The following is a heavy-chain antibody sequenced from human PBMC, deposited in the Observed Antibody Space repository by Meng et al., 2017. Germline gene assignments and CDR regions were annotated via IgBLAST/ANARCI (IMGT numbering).Heavy chain of an antibody. V-gene: IGHV3-7*04. D-gene: IGHD2-15*01. CDR3: ARGDIVAVVAATSPRCAFDI. CDR1: GFTFSSYW. CDR2: IKQDGSEK. J-gene: IGHJ3*02. Sequence: GGSLRLSCAASGFTFSSYWMSWVRQAPGKGLEWVANIKQDGSEKYYVDSVKGRFTISRDNAKNSLYLQMNSLRAEDTAVYYCARGDIVAVVAATSPRCAFDIWGQGTMVTVSS.